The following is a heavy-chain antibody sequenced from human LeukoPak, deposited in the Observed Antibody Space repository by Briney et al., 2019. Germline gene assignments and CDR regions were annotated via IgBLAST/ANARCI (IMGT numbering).Heavy chain of an antibody. CDR3: ANQDSLSH. V-gene: IGHV3-53*01. J-gene: IGHJ4*02. CDR1: GFTVSGNY. CDR2: IYSGGTT. Sequence: PGGSLRLSCAVSGFTVSGNYMSWVRQAPGKGLEWVSLIYSGGTTYYADSVRGRFTISRDNSKNTLYLQMNSLRAEDTAVYYCANQDSLSHWGQGTLVTVSS. D-gene: IGHD2-8*01.